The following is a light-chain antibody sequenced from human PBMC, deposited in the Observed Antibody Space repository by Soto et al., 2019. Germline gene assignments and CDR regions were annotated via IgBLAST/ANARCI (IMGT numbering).Light chain of an antibody. CDR1: QSASTK. CDR2: GAS. CDR3: QQYHDWPGT. J-gene: IGKJ1*01. V-gene: IGKV3-15*01. Sequence: EIVLTQSPGTLSVSPGKRATLSCRASQSASTKLAWYQQKPGQAPRLLFYGASTGATGIPARFSGSGSETEFTLSISSLQSEDFAVYYCQQYHDWPGTFGQGTKVEIK.